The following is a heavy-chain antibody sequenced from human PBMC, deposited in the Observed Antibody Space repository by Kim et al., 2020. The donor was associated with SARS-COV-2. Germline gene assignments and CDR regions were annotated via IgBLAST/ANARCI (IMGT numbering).Heavy chain of an antibody. V-gene: IGHV1-46*01. CDR2: INPSGGST. Sequence: ASVKVSCKASGYTFTSYYMHWVRQAPGQGLEWMGIINPSGGSTSYAQKFQGRVTMTRDTSTSTVYMELSSLRSEDTAVYYCARAPADTAITAEYFQHWGQGTLVTVSS. D-gene: IGHD5-18*01. CDR1: GYTFTSYY. CDR3: ARAPADTAITAEYFQH. J-gene: IGHJ1*01.